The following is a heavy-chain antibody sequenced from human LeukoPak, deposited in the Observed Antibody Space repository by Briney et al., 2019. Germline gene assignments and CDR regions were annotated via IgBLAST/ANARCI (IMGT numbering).Heavy chain of an antibody. J-gene: IGHJ4*02. Sequence: GESLKISCEGSGYSFSNYWIGWVRQMPGKGLEWMGIIYPGDYETRYSPSFQGLVTISVDKSVSTAYLQWSSLKASDTAMYYCAIPPGYCGNDCSFDHWGQGTLVTVSS. CDR1: GYSFSNYW. CDR3: AIPPGYCGNDCSFDH. CDR2: IYPGDYET. V-gene: IGHV5-51*01. D-gene: IGHD2-21*02.